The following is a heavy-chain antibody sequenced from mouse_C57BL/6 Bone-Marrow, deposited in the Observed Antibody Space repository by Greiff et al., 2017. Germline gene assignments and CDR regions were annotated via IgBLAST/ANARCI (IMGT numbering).Heavy chain of an antibody. CDR2: IRNKANGYTT. CDR3: ARSLLQFAY. J-gene: IGHJ3*01. Sequence: EVKLVESGGGLVQPGGSLSLSCAASGFTFTDYYMSWVRQPPGKALEWLGFIRNKANGYTTEYSASVKGRFTISRDNSQSILYLQMNALRAEDSATYYCARSLLQFAYWGQGTLVTVSA. D-gene: IGHD2-10*01. V-gene: IGHV7-3*01. CDR1: GFTFTDYY.